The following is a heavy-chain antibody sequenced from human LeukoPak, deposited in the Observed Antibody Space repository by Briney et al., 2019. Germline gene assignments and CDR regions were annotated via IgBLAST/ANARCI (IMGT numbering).Heavy chain of an antibody. V-gene: IGHV3-23*01. CDR3: AKERYYDSSGYAFDY. CDR1: GFTFSSYA. Sequence: GGSLRLSCAASGFTFSSYAMSWVRQAPGKGLEWVSAISGSVGSTYYADSVKGRFTISRDNSKNTLYLQMNSLRAEGTAVYYCAKERYYDSSGYAFDYWGQGTLVTVSS. J-gene: IGHJ4*02. D-gene: IGHD3-22*01. CDR2: ISGSVGST.